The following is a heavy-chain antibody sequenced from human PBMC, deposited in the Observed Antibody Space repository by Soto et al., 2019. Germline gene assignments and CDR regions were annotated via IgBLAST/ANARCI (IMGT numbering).Heavy chain of an antibody. J-gene: IGHJ4*02. CDR3: ARVRAATPDY. D-gene: IGHD1-26*01. Sequence: SVKVSCKASGGSFSSYAISWVRQAPGQGLEWMGGIIPIFGTANYAQKFQGRVTITPDESTSTAYLQLSSLKSEDTAVYYCARVRAATPDYWGQGTLVTVSS. V-gene: IGHV1-69*13. CDR1: GGSFSSYA. CDR2: IIPIFGTA.